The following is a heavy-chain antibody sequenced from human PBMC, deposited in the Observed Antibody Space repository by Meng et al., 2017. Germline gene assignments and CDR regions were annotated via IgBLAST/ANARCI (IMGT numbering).Heavy chain of an antibody. D-gene: IGHD2-15*01. CDR1: GGSISRGNW. CDR3: ARRYCGGGSCSSSEVY. J-gene: IGHJ4*02. Sequence: SETLSLTCAVSGGSISRGNWWSWVRQPPGKGLEWIGEIYHSGSNNYNPSVKSRVTISGDKSRNQFSQKLSSVTAADTAVYYSARRYCGGGSCSSSEVYWGQGTLVTVSS. V-gene: IGHV4-4*02. CDR2: IYHSGSN.